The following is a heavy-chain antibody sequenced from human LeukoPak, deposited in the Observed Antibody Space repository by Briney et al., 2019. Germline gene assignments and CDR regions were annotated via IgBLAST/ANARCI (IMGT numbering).Heavy chain of an antibody. CDR1: GGSFSTYY. Sequence: PSETLSLTCTVSGGSFSTYYWSWIRQPPGKGLEWIGYIYYSGSTNYNPSLQSRVTISVDPSKNQFSLKLSSVTAADTAVYYCAREMGSGSEFDFWGQGTLVTVSS. J-gene: IGHJ4*02. V-gene: IGHV4-59*01. CDR2: IYYSGST. CDR3: AREMGSGSEFDF. D-gene: IGHD6-19*01.